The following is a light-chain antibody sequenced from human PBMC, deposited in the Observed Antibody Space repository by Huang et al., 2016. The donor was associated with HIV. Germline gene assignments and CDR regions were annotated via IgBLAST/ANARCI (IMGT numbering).Light chain of an antibody. Sequence: DIQMTQSPSSLSASVGDRVTITCRATQGIRSYLNWYQQRPGKAPTLLVYAASNLQSGFPHRFSGSGSGTDFTLTINDLQPEDFATYYCQQSDRFPYTFGPGTKVDI. V-gene: IGKV1-39*01. CDR3: QQSDRFPYT. CDR1: QGIRSY. CDR2: AAS. J-gene: IGKJ3*01.